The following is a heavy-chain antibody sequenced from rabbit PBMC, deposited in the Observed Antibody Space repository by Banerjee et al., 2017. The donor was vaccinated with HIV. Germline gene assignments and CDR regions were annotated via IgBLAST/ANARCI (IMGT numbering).Heavy chain of an antibody. J-gene: IGHJ4*01. V-gene: IGHV1S40*01. CDR1: GFDFSSNA. D-gene: IGHD5-1*01. CDR2: ISDGST. Sequence: QSLEESGGDLVKPGASLTLTCTASGFDFSSNAMCWVRQAPGKGLEWIACISDGSTYYASWAKGRFTISTTSSTTVTLQMTSLTAADTATYFCARDLWYYDSDHGHYFNLWGQGTLVTVS. CDR3: ARDLWYYDSDHGHYFNL.